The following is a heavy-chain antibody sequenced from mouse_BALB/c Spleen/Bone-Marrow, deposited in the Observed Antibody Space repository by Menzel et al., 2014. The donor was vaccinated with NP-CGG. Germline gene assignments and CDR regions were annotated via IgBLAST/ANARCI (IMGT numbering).Heavy chain of an antibody. CDR3: ARGLLRYFAMDY. Sequence: VTLVASGPGLVAPSQSLSITCTVSGFSLTSYGVHWVRQPPGKGLEWLGVIWAGGSTNYNSALMSRLSISKDNSKSQVFLKMNSLQTDDTAMYYCARGLLRYFAMDYWGQGTSVTVSS. J-gene: IGHJ4*01. CDR2: IWAGGST. D-gene: IGHD1-1*01. V-gene: IGHV2-9*02. CDR1: GFSLTSYG.